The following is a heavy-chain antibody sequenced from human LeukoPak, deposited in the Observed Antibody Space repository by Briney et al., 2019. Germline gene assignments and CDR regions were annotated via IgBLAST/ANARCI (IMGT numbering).Heavy chain of an antibody. Sequence: PSETLSLTCTVSGGSISSRSSFWGWIRQPPGKGLDWIGSIYDSETTSYNPSLKSRVTISVDTYKNQFSLKLSSVTAADTAVYYCARHTSVAGPFDYWGQGTLVTVSS. V-gene: IGHV4-39*01. CDR2: IYDSETT. J-gene: IGHJ4*02. CDR3: ARHTSVAGPFDY. CDR1: GGSISSRSSF. D-gene: IGHD6-19*01.